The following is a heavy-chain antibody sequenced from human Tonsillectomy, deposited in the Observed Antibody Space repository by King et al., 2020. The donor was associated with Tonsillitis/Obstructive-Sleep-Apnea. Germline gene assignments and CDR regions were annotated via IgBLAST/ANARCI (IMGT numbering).Heavy chain of an antibody. J-gene: IGHJ4*02. CDR2: ISGSGGGT. CDR3: AKDKIFGVVIGRMGFDY. Sequence: VQLVESGGGLVQPGGSLRLSCAASGFTFRSYAMSWVRQAPGKGLEWVSAISGSGGGTYSADSVKGGFTISRYKSKNTLYRQMNSLRAEDTAVYYCAKDKIFGVVIGRMGFDYWGQGTLVTVSS. CDR1: GFTFRSYA. V-gene: IGHV3-23*04. D-gene: IGHD3-3*01.